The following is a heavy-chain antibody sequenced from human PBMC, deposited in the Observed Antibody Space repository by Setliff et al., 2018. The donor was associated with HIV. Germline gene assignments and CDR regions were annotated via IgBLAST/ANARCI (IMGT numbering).Heavy chain of an antibody. CDR2: IRQDGDVK. CDR1: GFTFSAYW. D-gene: IGHD6-13*01. V-gene: IGHV3-7*01. J-gene: IGHJ4*02. Sequence: GGSLRLSCAASGFTFSAYWMSWVRQAPGKGLEWVANIRQDGDVKYYVDSVKGRFTISRDNAKNSLYLQMNSLRAEDTAVYYCATLPAAIVSSTYYFDYWGQGTLVTVSS. CDR3: ATLPAAIVSSTYYFDY.